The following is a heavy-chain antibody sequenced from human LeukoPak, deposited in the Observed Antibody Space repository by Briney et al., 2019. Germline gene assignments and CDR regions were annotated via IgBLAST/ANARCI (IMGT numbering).Heavy chain of an antibody. CDR2: IFSGGST. V-gene: IGHV3-53*01. CDR3: ARSRYSYGSGSDFDY. J-gene: IGHJ4*02. CDR1: GFTVSSNY. Sequence: GSLRLSCAASGFTVSSNYMSWVRQGPGKGLEWVSVIFSGGSTFYADSVKGRFTISRDNSKNTLYLQMNSLRAEDTAVYYCARSRYSYGSGSDFDYWGQGTLVTVSS. D-gene: IGHD3-10*01.